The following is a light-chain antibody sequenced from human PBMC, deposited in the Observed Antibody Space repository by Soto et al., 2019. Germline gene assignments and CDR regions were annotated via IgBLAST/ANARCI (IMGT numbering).Light chain of an antibody. V-gene: IGKV3-15*01. CDR1: QSVSLK. Sequence: VWTQSPDTRSVAPGDGATLCCRASQSVSLKLAWYQQKPGQAPRLLIYGASTRATGVPARFSGSGSGTEFTLTISSLQSEDFAVYYCQQRSNWPTITFGQGTKLEI. J-gene: IGKJ5*01. CDR2: GAS. CDR3: QQRSNWPTIT.